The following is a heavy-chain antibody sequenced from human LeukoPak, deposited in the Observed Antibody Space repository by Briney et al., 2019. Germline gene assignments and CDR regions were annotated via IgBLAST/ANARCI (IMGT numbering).Heavy chain of an antibody. D-gene: IGHD6-19*01. J-gene: IGHJ6*02. Sequence: GASVKVSCKASGYTFTGYYMHWVRQAPGQGLEWMGIINPSGGSTSYAQKFQGRVTMTRDTSTSTVYMELSSLRSEDTAVYYCASSHAAQRSSGWYRLDYGMDVWGQGTTVTVSS. CDR2: INPSGGST. V-gene: IGHV1-46*01. CDR3: ASSHAAQRSSGWYRLDYGMDV. CDR1: GYTFTGYY.